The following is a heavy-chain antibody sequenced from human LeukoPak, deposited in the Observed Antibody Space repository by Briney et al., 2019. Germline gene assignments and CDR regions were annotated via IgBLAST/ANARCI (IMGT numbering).Heavy chain of an antibody. V-gene: IGHV1-2*02. CDR3: ARIYSPHDPTGWLDPLRWFDP. CDR2: INPNSGGT. Sequence: ASVKVSCKASGYTFTGYYMHWVRQAPGQGLEWMGWINPNSGGTNYAQKFQGRVTMTRDTSISTAYMELSRLRSDDTAVYYCARIYSPHDPTGWLDPLRWFDPWGQGTLVTVSS. D-gene: IGHD2-15*01. CDR1: GYTFTGYY. J-gene: IGHJ5*02.